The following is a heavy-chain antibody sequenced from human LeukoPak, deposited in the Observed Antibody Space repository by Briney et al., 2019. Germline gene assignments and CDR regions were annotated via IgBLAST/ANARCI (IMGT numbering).Heavy chain of an antibody. J-gene: IGHJ6*03. V-gene: IGHV4-34*01. CDR3: ARKTGYMDV. CDR2: IYHSGST. CDR1: GFTFGDYA. Sequence: PGGSLRLSCTASGFTFGDYAMSWFRQPPGKGLEWIGEIYHSGSTNYNPSLKSRVTISVDKSKNQFSLKLSSVTAADTAVYYCARKTGYMDVWGKGTTVTVSS.